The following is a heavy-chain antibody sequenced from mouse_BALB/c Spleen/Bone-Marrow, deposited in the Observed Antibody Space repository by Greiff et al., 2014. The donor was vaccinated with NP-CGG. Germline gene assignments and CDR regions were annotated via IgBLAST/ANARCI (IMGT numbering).Heavy chain of an antibody. CDR3: ARPRQLGLPYYFDN. CDR1: GYTFTSYV. J-gene: IGHJ2*01. V-gene: IGHV1-14*01. D-gene: IGHD3-2*01. CDR2: INPYNDGT. Sequence: VQLQQSGPELVKPGASVKMSCKASGYTFTSYVMHWVKQEPGQGLEWIGYINPYNDGTKYNEKFKGKATLTSDKSSSTAYMELSSLTSEDSAVYYCARPRQLGLPYYFDNWGQGTTLTVSS.